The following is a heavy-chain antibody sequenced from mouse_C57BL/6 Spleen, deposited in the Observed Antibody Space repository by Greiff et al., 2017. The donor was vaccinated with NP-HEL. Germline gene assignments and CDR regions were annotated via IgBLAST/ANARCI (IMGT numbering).Heavy chain of an antibody. V-gene: IGHV1-61*01. Sequence: QVQLQQPGAELVRPGSSVKLSCKASGYTFTSYWMDWVKQRPGQGLEWIGNIYPSDSETHYNQKFKDKATLTVDKSSSTAYMQLSSLTSEDSAVYYCARGGNWDPYYFDYWGQGTTLTVSS. CDR1: GYTFTSYW. CDR2: IYPSDSET. J-gene: IGHJ2*01. D-gene: IGHD4-1*01. CDR3: ARGGNWDPYYFDY.